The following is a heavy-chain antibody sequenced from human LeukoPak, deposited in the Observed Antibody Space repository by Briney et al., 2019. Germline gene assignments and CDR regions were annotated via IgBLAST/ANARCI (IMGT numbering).Heavy chain of an antibody. CDR1: GFTFADYA. CDR2: ISWNSGSI. V-gene: IGHV3-9*03. D-gene: IGHD5-12*01. Sequence: GGSLILSCAASGFTFADYAMHWVRQAPGKGLERVSGISWNSGSIGYADSVKGRFTISRDNAKNSLYLQMHSLRAEDMALYYCAKGSSGYDPDYFDYWGQGTLVTVSS. J-gene: IGHJ4*02. CDR3: AKGSSGYDPDYFDY.